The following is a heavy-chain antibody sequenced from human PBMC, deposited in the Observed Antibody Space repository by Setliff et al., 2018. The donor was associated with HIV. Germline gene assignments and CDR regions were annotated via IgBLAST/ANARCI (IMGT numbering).Heavy chain of an antibody. CDR2: INHSGST. D-gene: IGHD6-13*01. J-gene: IGHJ4*02. Sequence: PSETLSLTCAVYGGSFSGYYWSWIRQPPGKGLEWIGEINHSGSTNYNPSLKHRVTISVDTSKNTFSLKLSSVTAADTAVYYCASASIAAAGTGVRSRHFDIWGQGTLVTVSS. CDR1: GGSFSGYY. CDR3: ASASIAAAGTGVRSRHFDI. V-gene: IGHV4-34*01.